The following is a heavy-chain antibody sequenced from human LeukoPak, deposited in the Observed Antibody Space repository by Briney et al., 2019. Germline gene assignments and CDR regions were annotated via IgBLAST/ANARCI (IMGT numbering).Heavy chain of an antibody. CDR3: AELGITMIGGV. CDR1: GLTFSSYS. CDR2: ISSSSSTI. V-gene: IGHV3-48*04. J-gene: IGHJ6*04. Sequence: GGSLRLSCAASGLTFSSYSMNWVRPAPGKGLERVSYISSSSSTIYYADSVKGRFTDSRDNSKNSLYLQMNSLRAEETAVYFCAELGITMIGGVWGKGTTVTISS. D-gene: IGHD3-10*02.